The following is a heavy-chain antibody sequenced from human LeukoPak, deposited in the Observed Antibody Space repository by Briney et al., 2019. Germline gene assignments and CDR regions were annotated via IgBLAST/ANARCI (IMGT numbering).Heavy chain of an antibody. Sequence: KTSETLSLTCAVSGGSISSGGYSWSWIRQPPGKGQEWIGYIYHSGSTYYNPSLKSRVTISVNRSKNQFSLKLSSVTAADTAVYYCASSWELLGEYYFDYWGQGTLVTVSS. D-gene: IGHD1-26*01. V-gene: IGHV4-30-2*01. CDR3: ASSWELLGEYYFDY. CDR1: GGSISSGGYS. CDR2: IYHSGST. J-gene: IGHJ4*02.